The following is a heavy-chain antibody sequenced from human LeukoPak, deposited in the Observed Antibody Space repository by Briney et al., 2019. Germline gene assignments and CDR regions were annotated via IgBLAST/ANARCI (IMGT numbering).Heavy chain of an antibody. D-gene: IGHD6-13*01. CDR3: AKDPEVRRVSGIAAAGPPLDY. CDR2: IRYDGSNK. J-gene: IGHJ4*02. CDR1: GFTFSSYG. V-gene: IGHV3-30*02. Sequence: GGSLRLSCAASGFTFSSYGMHWVRQAPGKGLEWVAFIRYDGSNKYYADSVKGRFTISRDNSKNTLYLQMNSLRAEDTAVYYCAKDPEVRRVSGIAAAGPPLDYWGQGTLVTVSS.